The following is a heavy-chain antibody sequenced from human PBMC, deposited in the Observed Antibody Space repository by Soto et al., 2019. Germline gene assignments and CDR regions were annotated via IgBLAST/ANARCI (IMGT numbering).Heavy chain of an antibody. Sequence: LRLSCATSGFSFSTYEMNWVRQAPGKGLEWVSYISRSGSTIYYADSVKGRFTISRDNAKNSLYLQMNSLRAEDTAVYFCARDQAAGSFFPYYYGMDVWGQGATVTVSS. J-gene: IGHJ6*02. CDR3: ARDQAAGSFFPYYYGMDV. CDR2: ISRSGSTI. CDR1: GFSFSTYE. V-gene: IGHV3-48*03. D-gene: IGHD6-13*01.